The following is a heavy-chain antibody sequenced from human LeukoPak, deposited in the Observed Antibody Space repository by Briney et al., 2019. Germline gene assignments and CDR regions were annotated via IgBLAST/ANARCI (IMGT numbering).Heavy chain of an antibody. CDR3: AKGDGSSSVYYYMDV. J-gene: IGHJ6*03. CDR2: VSGSGAST. Sequence: GSLRLSCAASGFTFSSYAMSWVRQAPGKGLEWVSVVSGSGASTKYADSVKGRFTISRDNSKNTLYLQMNSLRAEDTAVYYCAKGDGSSSVYYYMDVWGKGTTVTVSS. V-gene: IGHV3-23*01. D-gene: IGHD6-6*01. CDR1: GFTFSSYA.